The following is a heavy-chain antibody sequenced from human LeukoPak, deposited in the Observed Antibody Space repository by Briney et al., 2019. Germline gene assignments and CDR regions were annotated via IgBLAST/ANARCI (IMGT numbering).Heavy chain of an antibody. Sequence: PGRSLRLSCAASGFTFDDYAMHWVRQAPGKGLEWVSGISWNSGSIGYADSVKGRFTISRDNAKNSLYLQMNSLRAEDTALYYCAKGVYYGSGSNFDYWGQGTLVTVSS. V-gene: IGHV3-9*01. CDR1: GFTFDDYA. J-gene: IGHJ4*02. CDR3: AKGVYYGSGSNFDY. D-gene: IGHD3-10*01. CDR2: ISWNSGSI.